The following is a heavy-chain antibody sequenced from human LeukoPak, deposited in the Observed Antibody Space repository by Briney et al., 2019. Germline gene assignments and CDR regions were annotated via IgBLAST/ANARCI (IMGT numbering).Heavy chain of an antibody. V-gene: IGHV1-8*01. J-gene: IGHJ6*03. D-gene: IGHD6-19*01. Sequence: ASVKVSCKASGYTFTSYDINWVRQATGQGLEWMGWMNPNSGNTGYAQKFQGRVTMTRNTSISTAYMELSSLRSEDTAVYYCARVYSSGWYGYYYYMDVWGKGTTVTISS. CDR3: ARVYSSGWYGYYYYMDV. CDR1: GYTFTSYD. CDR2: MNPNSGNT.